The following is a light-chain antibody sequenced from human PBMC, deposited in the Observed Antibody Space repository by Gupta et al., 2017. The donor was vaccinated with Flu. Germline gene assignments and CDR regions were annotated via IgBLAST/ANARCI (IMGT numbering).Light chain of an antibody. Sequence: VGKVVTITCRASQSISSWLAWYQQKPGKAPKLLIYTASSLESGVPSRFSSSGSGTEFTLTISSLQPDDFATYYCQQYNSLWTFGQGTKVEIK. CDR2: TAS. V-gene: IGKV1-5*03. CDR3: QQYNSLWT. J-gene: IGKJ1*01. CDR1: QSISSW.